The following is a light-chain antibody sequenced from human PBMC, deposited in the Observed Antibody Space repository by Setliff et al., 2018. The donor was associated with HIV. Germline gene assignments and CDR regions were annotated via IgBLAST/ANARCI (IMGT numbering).Light chain of an antibody. CDR1: TSNIGSND. J-gene: IGLJ1*01. CDR3: GTWDTSLTAFV. V-gene: IGLV1-51*01. Sequence: QSALPQPPSVSAAPGQKVTISCSGSTSNIGSNDVSWYRQLPGRAPKLLIYDNYNRPSGISDRFLGSKSGTSATLGITGLQTGDKADYYCGTWDTSLTAFVFGTGTKVTVL. CDR2: DNY.